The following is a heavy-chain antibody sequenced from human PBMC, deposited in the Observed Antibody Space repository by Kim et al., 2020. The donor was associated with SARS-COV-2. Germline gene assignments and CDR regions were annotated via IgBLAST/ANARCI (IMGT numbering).Heavy chain of an antibody. CDR2: INSDGSST. V-gene: IGHV3-74*01. CDR3: ARVARWFGELYLDC. D-gene: IGHD3-10*01. J-gene: IGHJ4*02. Sequence: GGSLRLSCAASGFTFSSYWMHWVRQAPGKGLVWVSRINSDGSSTSYADSVKDRFTISRDNAKNTLYLQMNSLRAEDTAVYYCARVARWFGELYLDCWGQGTLVTVSS. CDR1: GFTFSSYW.